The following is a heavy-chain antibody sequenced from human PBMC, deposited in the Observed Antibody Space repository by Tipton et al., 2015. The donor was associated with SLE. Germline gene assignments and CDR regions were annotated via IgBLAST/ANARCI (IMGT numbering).Heavy chain of an antibody. CDR1: GFTFSSYS. CDR2: ISSSSSYI. J-gene: IGHJ4*02. V-gene: IGHV3-21*03. Sequence: SLRLSCAASGFTFSSYSMNWVRQAPGKGLEWVSSISSSSSYIYYADSVKGRFTISRDNAKNSLYLQMNSLRAEDTAVYYCARDPPHISEQQLGADYWGQGTLVTVSS. D-gene: IGHD6-13*01. CDR3: ARDPPHISEQQLGADY.